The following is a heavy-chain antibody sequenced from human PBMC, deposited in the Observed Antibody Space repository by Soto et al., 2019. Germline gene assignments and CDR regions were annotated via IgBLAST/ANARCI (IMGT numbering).Heavy chain of an antibody. CDR1: GGSFSGYY. CDR2: INHSGST. J-gene: IGHJ6*01. V-gene: IGHV4-34*01. CDR3: ARGYFSRIGGYLPLYYFGMHV. Sequence: SETLSLTCAVYGGSFSGYYWSWIRQPPGKGQVWIGEINHSGSTNYNPSLKSRVTISVDTSKNQFSLKLSSVTAAYTAVYYCARGYFSRIGGYLPLYYFGMHVWGQGTTVTVSP. D-gene: IGHD5-18*01.